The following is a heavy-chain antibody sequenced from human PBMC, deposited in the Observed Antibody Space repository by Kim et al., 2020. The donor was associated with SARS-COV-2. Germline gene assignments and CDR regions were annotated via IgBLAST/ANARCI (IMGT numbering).Heavy chain of an antibody. CDR2: INHSGST. D-gene: IGHD3-22*01. Sequence: SETLSLTCAVYGGSFSGYYWSWIRQPPGKGLEWIGEINHSGSTNYNPSLKSRVTISVDTSKNQFSLKLSSVTAADTAVYYCARGLIVGYSGYYPYYFDYWGQGTLVTVSS. CDR3: ARGLIVGYSGYYPYYFDY. J-gene: IGHJ4*02. V-gene: IGHV4-34*01. CDR1: GGSFSGYY.